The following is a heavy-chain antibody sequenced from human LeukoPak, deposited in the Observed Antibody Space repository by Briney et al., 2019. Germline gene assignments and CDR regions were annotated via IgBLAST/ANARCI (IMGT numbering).Heavy chain of an antibody. D-gene: IGHD3-16*01. Sequence: ASVKVSCKASGYTFTSYDINWVRQATGQGLEWMGWMNPNSGNTGYAQKFQGRVTMTRNTSISTAYTELISLRSAATAVYYCARWEPGGVTPGDYGGQGTLVTVSS. CDR3: ARWEPGGVTPGDY. CDR2: MNPNSGNT. J-gene: IGHJ4*02. CDR1: GYTFTSYD. V-gene: IGHV1-8*01.